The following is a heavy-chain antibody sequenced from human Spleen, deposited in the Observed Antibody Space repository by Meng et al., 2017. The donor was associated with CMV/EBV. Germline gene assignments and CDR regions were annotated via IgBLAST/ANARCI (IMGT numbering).Heavy chain of an antibody. Sequence: GESLKISCATSGFDVSTNHMSWVRQAPGKGLEWVSSISSSSSYIYYADSVKGRFTISRDNAKNSLYLQMNSLRAEDTAVYYCATYSSGWYSGYWGQGTLVTVSS. CDR1: GFDVSTNH. V-gene: IGHV3-21*01. D-gene: IGHD6-19*01. CDR2: ISSSSSYI. CDR3: ATYSSGWYSGY. J-gene: IGHJ4*02.